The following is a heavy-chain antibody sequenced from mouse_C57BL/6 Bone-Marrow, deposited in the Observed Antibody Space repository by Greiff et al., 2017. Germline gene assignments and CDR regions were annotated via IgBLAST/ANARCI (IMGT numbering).Heavy chain of an antibody. CDR2: IDPEDGDT. CDR1: GFNIKDYY. D-gene: IGHD2-1*01. V-gene: IGHV14-1*01. J-gene: IGHJ1*03. CDR3: TDGNYWYFDV. Sequence: VQLQQSGAELVRPGASVKLSCTASGFNIKDYYMHWVKQRPEQGLEWIGRIDPEDGDTESAPKFPGKATMTADTSSNTAYLQLSSLTSEDTAVYYCTDGNYWYFDVWGTGTTVTVSS.